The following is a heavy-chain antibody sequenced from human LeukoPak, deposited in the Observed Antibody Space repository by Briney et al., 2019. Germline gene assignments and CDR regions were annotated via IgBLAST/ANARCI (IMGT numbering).Heavy chain of an antibody. CDR3: ARVRYYGSGSPFLDY. CDR1: GGSISSGAYY. Sequence: SQTLSLTCSVSGGSISSGAYYWSWIRQHPGKGLEWIGNIYYGGNSYYNPSLKSRVTISVDTSKNQFSLKLSSVTAADTAVYYCARVRYYGSGSPFLDYWGQGTLVTVSS. V-gene: IGHV4-30-4*08. J-gene: IGHJ4*02. CDR2: IYYGGNS. D-gene: IGHD3-10*01.